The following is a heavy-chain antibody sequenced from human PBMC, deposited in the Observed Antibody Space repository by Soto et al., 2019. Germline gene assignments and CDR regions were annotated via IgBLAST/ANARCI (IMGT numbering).Heavy chain of an antibody. J-gene: IGHJ6*03. V-gene: IGHV3-23*01. D-gene: IGHD6-13*01. CDR3: AKDMWGEQQLVFYYYYYMDV. Sequence: EVQLLESGGGLVQPGGSLRLSCAASGFTFSSYAMSWVRQAPGKGLEWVSAISGSGGSTYYADSVKGRFTISRDNSKNTLYLQMNSLRAEDTAVYYCAKDMWGEQQLVFYYYYYMDVWGKGTTVTVSS. CDR2: ISGSGGST. CDR1: GFTFSSYA.